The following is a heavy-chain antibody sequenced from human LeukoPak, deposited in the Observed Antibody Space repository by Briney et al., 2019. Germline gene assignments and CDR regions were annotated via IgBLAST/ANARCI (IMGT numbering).Heavy chain of an antibody. CDR3: ARAEDCSSTSCPLFDY. J-gene: IGHJ4*02. CDR2: IYYSGST. CDR1: GFTFRNYA. D-gene: IGHD2-2*01. V-gene: IGHV4-39*07. Sequence: GSLRLSCAASGFTFRNYAMSWVRQPPGKGLEWIGSIYYSGSTYYNPSLKSRVTISVDRSKNQFSLKLSSVTAADTAVYYCARAEDCSSTSCPLFDYWGQGTLVTVSS.